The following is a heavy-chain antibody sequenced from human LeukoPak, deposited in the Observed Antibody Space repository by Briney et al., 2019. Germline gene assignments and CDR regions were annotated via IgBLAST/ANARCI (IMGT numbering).Heavy chain of an antibody. CDR1: GFILSDHY. J-gene: IGHJ4*02. CDR2: IRNKVKSYTT. D-gene: IGHD3-22*01. Sequence: GGSLRLSCAASGFILSDHYMDWVRQGAGKGLEWVGRIRNKVKSYTTEYAASVKGRFTVSGDDSKNSLYLQMNSLKTEDTAVYFCVRSSSSGGYYYLDYWGQGTRVTVSS. V-gene: IGHV3-72*01. CDR3: VRSSSSGGYYYLDY.